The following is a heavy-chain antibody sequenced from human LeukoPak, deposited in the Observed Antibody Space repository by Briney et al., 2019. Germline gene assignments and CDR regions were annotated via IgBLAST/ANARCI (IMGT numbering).Heavy chain of an antibody. D-gene: IGHD2-2*01. V-gene: IGHV1-2*02. CDR3: ARRDIVVVPAAGDKGDGAFDI. Sequence: ATVKVSCKASGYTFTGYYMHWVRQAPGQGLEWMGWINPNSGGTNYAQKFQGRVNMTRDTSISTAYMELSRLRSDDTAVYYCARRDIVVVPAAGDKGDGAFDIWGQGTMVTVSS. CDR1: GYTFTGYY. J-gene: IGHJ3*02. CDR2: INPNSGGT.